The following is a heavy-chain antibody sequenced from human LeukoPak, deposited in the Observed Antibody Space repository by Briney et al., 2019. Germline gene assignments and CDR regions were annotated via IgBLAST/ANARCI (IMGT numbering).Heavy chain of an antibody. CDR2: IYYSGST. CDR3: ARHFRGPDYLRGDAFDI. Sequence: SETLSLTCTVSGGSISSYYWSWIRQPPGKGLEWIGYIYYSGSTNYNPSLKSRVTISVDTSKNQFSLKLSSVTAADTAVYYCARHFRGPDYLRGDAFDIWGQGTMVTVSS. J-gene: IGHJ3*02. D-gene: IGHD3-10*01. CDR1: GGSISSYY. V-gene: IGHV4-59*08.